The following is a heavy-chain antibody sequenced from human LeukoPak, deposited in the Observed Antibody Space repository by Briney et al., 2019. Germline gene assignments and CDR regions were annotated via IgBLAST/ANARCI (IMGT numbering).Heavy chain of an antibody. CDR1: GYTFTSYY. Sequence: ASVKVSCKASGYTFTSYYMHWVRQAPGQGLEWMGIINPSGGSTTYAQKFQGRVTMTRDTSTSTVYMELSGLRSEDTAVYYCARLGPTVREAFDIWGQGTLVTVSS. D-gene: IGHD2/OR15-2a*01. J-gene: IGHJ3*02. V-gene: IGHV1-46*01. CDR2: INPSGGST. CDR3: ARLGPTVREAFDI.